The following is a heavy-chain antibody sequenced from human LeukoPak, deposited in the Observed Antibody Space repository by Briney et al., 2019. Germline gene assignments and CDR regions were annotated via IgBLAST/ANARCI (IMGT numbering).Heavy chain of an antibody. D-gene: IGHD6-19*01. V-gene: IGHV4-4*02. CDR2: IYHSGST. J-gene: IGHJ5*02. CDR3: ARYYSSGWYNWFDP. Sequence: SGTLSLTCAVSGGSISSSNWWSWVRQPPGKGLEWIGEIYHSGSTNYNLSLKSRVTISVDKSKNQFSLKLSSVTAADTAVYYCARYYSSGWYNWFDPWGQGTLVTVSS. CDR1: GGSISSSNW.